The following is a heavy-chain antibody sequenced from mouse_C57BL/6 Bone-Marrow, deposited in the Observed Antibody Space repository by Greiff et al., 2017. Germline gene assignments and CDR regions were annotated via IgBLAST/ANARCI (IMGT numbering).Heavy chain of an antibody. Sequence: QVQLQQSGPELVKPGASVKISCKASGYAFSSSWMNWVKQRPGKGLEWIGRIYPGDGDTNYNGKFKGKATLTADKSSSTAYMQLSSRTSEDSAVYFCAREEDPNWYVDVWGTGTTVTVAS. J-gene: IGHJ1*03. CDR2: IYPGDGDT. CDR3: AREEDPNWYVDV. V-gene: IGHV1-82*01. CDR1: GYAFSSSW.